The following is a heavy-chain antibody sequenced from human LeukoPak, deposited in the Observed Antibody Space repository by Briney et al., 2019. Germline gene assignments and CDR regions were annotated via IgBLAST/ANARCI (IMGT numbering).Heavy chain of an antibody. Sequence: GGSLRLSCAASGFTFSSYGMSWVRQAPGKGLEWVSAISGSGGSTYYADSVKGRFTISRDNSKNTLYLQMNSLRAEDTAVYYCAKDYPAPIKFAVDYWGQGTLVTVSS. CDR3: AKDYPAPIKFAVDY. D-gene: IGHD3-10*01. V-gene: IGHV3-23*01. J-gene: IGHJ4*02. CDR2: ISGSGGST. CDR1: GFTFSSYG.